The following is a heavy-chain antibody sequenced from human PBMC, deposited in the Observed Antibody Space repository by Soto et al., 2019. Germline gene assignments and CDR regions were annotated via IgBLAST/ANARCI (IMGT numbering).Heavy chain of an antibody. Sequence: QVQLVQSGAEVKKPGASVKVSCKASGYTFTSYGISWVRQAPGQGLEWMGWISAYNGNTNYAQKLQGRVTMTTDTSTSTAYMELRSLRFDDTAVYYCARVKLTNGIRRAATLNWFDPWGQGTLVTVSS. CDR2: ISAYNGNT. CDR1: GYTFTSYG. J-gene: IGHJ5*02. D-gene: IGHD2-8*01. V-gene: IGHV1-18*01. CDR3: ARVKLTNGIRRAATLNWFDP.